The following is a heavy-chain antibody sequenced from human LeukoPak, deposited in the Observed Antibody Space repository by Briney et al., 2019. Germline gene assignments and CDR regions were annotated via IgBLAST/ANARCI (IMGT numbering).Heavy chain of an antibody. V-gene: IGHV4-61*02. D-gene: IGHD6-19*01. CDR2: IYTSGST. Sequence: SETLSLTCTVSGGSISSGSYYWSWIRQPAGKGLEWIGRIYTSGSTNYNPSLKSRVTISVDTSKNQFSLKLSSVTAADTAVYYCAGERFIAVAGTGFDYWGQGTLVTVSS. CDR1: GGSISSGSYY. CDR3: AGERFIAVAGTGFDY. J-gene: IGHJ4*02.